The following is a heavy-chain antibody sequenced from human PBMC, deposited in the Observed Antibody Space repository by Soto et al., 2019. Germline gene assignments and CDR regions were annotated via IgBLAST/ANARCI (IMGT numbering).Heavy chain of an antibody. V-gene: IGHV1-2*04. J-gene: IGHJ3*02. CDR2: INPNSGGT. CDR1: GYTFTGYY. Sequence: ASVKVSCKASGYTFTGYYMHWVRQAPGQGLEWMGWINPNSGGTNYAQKFQGWVTMTRDTSISTAYMELSRLRSDDTAVYYGASRIVGATTGLDAFDIWGQGTMVTVSS. CDR3: ASRIVGATTGLDAFDI. D-gene: IGHD1-26*01.